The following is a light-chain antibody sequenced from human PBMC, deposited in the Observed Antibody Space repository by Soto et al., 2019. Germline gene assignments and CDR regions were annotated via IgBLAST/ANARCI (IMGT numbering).Light chain of an antibody. Sequence: EVVLTQYTGTLSLSPGERATLSCRASQSVSSSSLAWYQQNPGQAPRLLIYEASSRATGIPDRFSGSGSGTDFTLTISRLEPEDFAVYYCQQYRTFGQGTKV. CDR3: QQYRT. V-gene: IGKV3-20*01. J-gene: IGKJ1*01. CDR2: EAS. CDR1: QSVSSSS.